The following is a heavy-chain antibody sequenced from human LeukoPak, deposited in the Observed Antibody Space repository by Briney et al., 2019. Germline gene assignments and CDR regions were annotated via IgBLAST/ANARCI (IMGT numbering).Heavy chain of an antibody. V-gene: IGHV3-48*01. D-gene: IGHD4-17*01. J-gene: IGHJ4*02. Sequence: PGGSLRLSCAASGFTFSSYSMNWVRQAPGKGLEWVSYISSSSSTIYYADSVKGRFTIPRDNAKNSLYLQMNSLRAEDTAVYYCARDAPKYGDYFDYWGQGTLVTVSS. CDR1: GFTFSSYS. CDR2: ISSSSSTI. CDR3: ARDAPKYGDYFDY.